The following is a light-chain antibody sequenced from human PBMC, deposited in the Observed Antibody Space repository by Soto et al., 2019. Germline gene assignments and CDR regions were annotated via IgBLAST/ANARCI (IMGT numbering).Light chain of an antibody. Sequence: QSVLTQSPSASGSPGQSVTISCTGTSSDIGAYNSVSWYQQHPGKAPKVMIYDVSKRPSGVPDRFSGSKSGNTASLTVSALQAEDEADDYCSSYTDRNNLVFGTGTKLTVL. CDR3: SSYTDRNNLV. J-gene: IGLJ1*01. V-gene: IGLV2-8*01. CDR1: SSDIGAYNS. CDR2: DVS.